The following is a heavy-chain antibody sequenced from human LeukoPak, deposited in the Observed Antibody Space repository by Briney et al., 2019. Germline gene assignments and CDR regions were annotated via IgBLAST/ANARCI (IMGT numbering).Heavy chain of an antibody. Sequence: KPGGSLRLSCAASGFTFSSYSMNWVRQAPGKGLEWVSSISSSSSYIYYADSVKGRFTISRDNAKNSLYLQMNSLRAEDTAVYYCARDPGNYRDGYNYYFDYWGQGTLVTVS. CDR1: GFTFSSYS. D-gene: IGHD5-24*01. V-gene: IGHV3-21*01. J-gene: IGHJ4*02. CDR2: ISSSSSYI. CDR3: ARDPGNYRDGYNYYFDY.